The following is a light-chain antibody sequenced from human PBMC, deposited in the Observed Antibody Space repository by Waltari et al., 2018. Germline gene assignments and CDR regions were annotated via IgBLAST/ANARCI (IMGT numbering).Light chain of an antibody. CDR3: CSYAGSSSLV. Sequence: QSALTRPASVSGSPGQSITISCTGTSSAVGGYNYVSWYQQHPGKAPKLMIYDVSKRPSGVSNRFSGSKSGNTASLTISGLQAEDEADYYCCSYAGSSSLVFGTGTKVTVL. CDR1: SSAVGGYNY. CDR2: DVS. V-gene: IGLV2-23*02. J-gene: IGLJ1*01.